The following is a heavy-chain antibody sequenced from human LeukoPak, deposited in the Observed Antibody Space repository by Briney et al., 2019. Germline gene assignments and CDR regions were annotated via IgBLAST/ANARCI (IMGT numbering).Heavy chain of an antibody. Sequence: GGSLRLSCAASGFSVSNTYMSWVRQAPGKGLEWVSIIYSGGNTCYADSVKGRFTISRDNSKNTLYLQMNRLRPEDTAVYYCARGTVTAPDYWGQGTLVTVSS. V-gene: IGHV3-53*01. D-gene: IGHD2-21*02. J-gene: IGHJ4*02. CDR3: ARGTVTAPDY. CDR1: GFSVSNTY. CDR2: IYSGGNT.